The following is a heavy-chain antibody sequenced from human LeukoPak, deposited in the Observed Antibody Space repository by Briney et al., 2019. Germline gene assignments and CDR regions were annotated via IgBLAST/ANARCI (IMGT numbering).Heavy chain of an antibody. V-gene: IGHV3-74*01. CDR3: ARVRAYDILTGYYSDTFDY. Sequence: GGSLRLSCAASGFTFSSYWMHWVRQAPGKGLVWVSRINNDGSSTSYADSVKGRFTTSRDNAKNTLYLQMNSLRAEDTAVYYCARVRAYDILTGYYSDTFDYWGQGTLVTVSS. CDR2: INNDGSST. CDR1: GFTFSSYW. J-gene: IGHJ4*02. D-gene: IGHD3-9*01.